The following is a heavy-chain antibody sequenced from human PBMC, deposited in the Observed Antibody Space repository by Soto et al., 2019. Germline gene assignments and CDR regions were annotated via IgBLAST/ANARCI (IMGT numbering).Heavy chain of an antibody. CDR3: ARSIVVVTALDY. CDR1: GYTFTSYA. Sequence: QVQLVQSGAEEKKPGASVKVSCKASGYTFTSYAMHWVRQAPGQRLEWMGWINAGNGNTKYSQKFQGRVTITRDTSASTAYMELSSRISEDTAVYYCARSIVVVTALDYWGQGTLVTVSS. J-gene: IGHJ4*02. CDR2: INAGNGNT. D-gene: IGHD2-21*02. V-gene: IGHV1-3*05.